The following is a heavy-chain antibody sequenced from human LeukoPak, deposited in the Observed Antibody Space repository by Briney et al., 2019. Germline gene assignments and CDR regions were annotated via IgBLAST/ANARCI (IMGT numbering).Heavy chain of an antibody. D-gene: IGHD6-6*01. CDR3: ARREEGHSSSSGNYYYYYYMDV. J-gene: IGHJ6*03. CDR1: GFTFSSYW. CDR2: IKQDGSEK. V-gene: IGHV3-7*01. Sequence: PGGSLRLSCAASGFTFSSYWMSWVRQAPGKGLEWVANIKQDGSEKYYVDSVKGRFTISRDNAKNSLYLQMNSLRAEDTAVYYCARREEGHSSSSGNYYYYYYMDVWGKGTTVTVSS.